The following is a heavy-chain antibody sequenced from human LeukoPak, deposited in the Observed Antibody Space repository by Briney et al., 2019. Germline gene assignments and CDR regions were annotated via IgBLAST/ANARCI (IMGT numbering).Heavy chain of an antibody. Sequence: SETLSLTCTVSGGSISRNNYYWGWIRQPPGKGLEWIGRIYTSGSTNYNPSLKSRVTISVDTSKNQFSLKLSSVTAADTAVYYCARDTYYDILTGYLNYYYYYMDVWGKGTTVTISS. J-gene: IGHJ6*03. D-gene: IGHD3-9*01. CDR2: IYTSGST. CDR3: ARDTYYDILTGYLNYYYYYMDV. CDR1: GGSISRNNYY. V-gene: IGHV4-39*07.